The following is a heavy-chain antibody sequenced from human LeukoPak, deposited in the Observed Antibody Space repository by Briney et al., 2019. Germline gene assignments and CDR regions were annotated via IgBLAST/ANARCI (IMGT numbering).Heavy chain of an antibody. CDR2: IYYSGST. Sequence: SETLSLTCTVSGGSISSSSYYWGWIRQPPGKGLEWIGSIYYSGSTYYNPSLKSRVTISVDTSKNQFSLKLSSVTAADTAVYYCARGAPRSAIFLRGQGTLVTVSS. CDR1: GGSISSSSYY. J-gene: IGHJ4*02. D-gene: IGHD2/OR15-2a*01. V-gene: IGHV4-39*01. CDR3: ARGAPRSAIFL.